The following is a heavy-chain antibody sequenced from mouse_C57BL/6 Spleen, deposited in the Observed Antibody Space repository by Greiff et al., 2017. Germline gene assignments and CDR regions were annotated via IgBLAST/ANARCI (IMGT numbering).Heavy chain of an antibody. CDR1: GYTFTSYW. CDR3: ARYNYSNLYYYAMDY. V-gene: IGHV1-53*01. CDR2: INPSNGGT. Sequence: VQLQQSGTELVKPGASVKLSCKASGYTFTSYWMHWVKQRPGQGLEWIGNINPSNGGTNYNEKFKSKATLTVDKSSSTAYMQLSSLTSEDSAVYYCARYNYSNLYYYAMDYWGQGTSVIVSS. J-gene: IGHJ4*01. D-gene: IGHD2-5*01.